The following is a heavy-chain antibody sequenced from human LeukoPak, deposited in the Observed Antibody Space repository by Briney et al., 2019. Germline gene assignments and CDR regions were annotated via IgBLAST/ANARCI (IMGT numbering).Heavy chain of an antibody. CDR1: GGSISSYY. V-gene: IGHV4-59*01. Sequence: SETLSLTCTVSGGSISSYYWSWIRQPPGKGLEWIGYIYYSGGTNYNPPLKSRVTISVDTSKNQFSLKLTSVTAADTAVYYCARGSRRIGIVVVVGFDYWGQGTLVTVSS. J-gene: IGHJ4*02. CDR2: IYYSGGT. CDR3: ARGSRRIGIVVVVGFDY. D-gene: IGHD2-2*01.